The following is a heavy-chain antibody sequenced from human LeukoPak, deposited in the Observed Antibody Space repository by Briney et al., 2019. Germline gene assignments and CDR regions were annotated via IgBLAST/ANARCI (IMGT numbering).Heavy chain of an antibody. CDR3: ARVRRYCSSTSCYSRYYFDY. J-gene: IGHJ4*02. CDR2: IYYSGST. Sequence: SETLSLTCTVSGGSISSHYWSWLRQPPGKGLEWIGYIYYSGSTNYNPSLKSRVTISVDTSKNQFSLKLSSVTAADTAVYYCARVRRYCSSTSCYSRYYFDYWGQGTLVTVSS. D-gene: IGHD2-2*01. CDR1: GGSISSHY. V-gene: IGHV4-59*11.